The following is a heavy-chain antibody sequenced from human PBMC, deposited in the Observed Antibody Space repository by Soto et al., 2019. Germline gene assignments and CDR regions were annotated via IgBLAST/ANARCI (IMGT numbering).Heavy chain of an antibody. CDR3: ARDKGPIVVGFENWFAP. V-gene: IGHV3-33*01. CDR1: GFTFSSYG. CDR2: IWYDGSNK. Sequence: AGGSLRLSCAASGFTFSSYGMHWVRQAPGKGLEWVAVIWYDGSNKYYADSVKGRFTISRDNSKNTLYLQMNSLRAEDTAVYYCARDKGPIVVGFENWFAPWGQGTLVTVSS. D-gene: IGHD2-15*01. J-gene: IGHJ5*02.